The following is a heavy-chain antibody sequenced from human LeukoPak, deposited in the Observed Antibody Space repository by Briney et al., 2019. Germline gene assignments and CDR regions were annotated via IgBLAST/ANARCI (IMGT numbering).Heavy chain of an antibody. D-gene: IGHD3-22*01. CDR2: INWNGGST. J-gene: IGHJ4*02. CDR3: ARATHYYEGSGYDY. V-gene: IGHV3-20*04. CDR1: GFTFDDYG. Sequence: LPGGSLRLSCAASGFTFDDYGMSWVRQAPGKGLEWVSGINWNGGSTGYADSVKGRFTISRDNAKNSLYLQMNSLRAEDTALYYCARATHYYEGSGYDYWGQGTLVTVSS.